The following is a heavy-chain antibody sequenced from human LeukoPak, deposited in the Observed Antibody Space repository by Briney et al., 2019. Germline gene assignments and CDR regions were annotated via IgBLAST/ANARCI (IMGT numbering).Heavy chain of an antibody. CDR3: ARLYDSVLWWPFDY. Sequence: GGSLRLSCAVSGFSISSNYISWVRQAPGKGLEWMGIIYPGDSDTRYSPSFQGQVTISADKSISTAYLQWSSLKASDTAMYYCARLYDSVLWWPFDYWGQGTLVTVSS. D-gene: IGHD2-21*01. V-gene: IGHV5-51*01. J-gene: IGHJ4*02. CDR2: IYPGDSDT. CDR1: GFSISSNY.